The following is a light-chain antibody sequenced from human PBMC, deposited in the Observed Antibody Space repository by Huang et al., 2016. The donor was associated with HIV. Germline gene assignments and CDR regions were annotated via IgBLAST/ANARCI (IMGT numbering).Light chain of an antibody. J-gene: IGKJ1*01. V-gene: IGKV3-15*01. CDR3: QQYNDWPRA. Sequence: EIVMTQSPATLSVSPGERVTLSCRASQSVATKLAWYQHKPGQAPRLLIYGAASRATGVPARFSGSGSGTDFTLTIGGLQSEDFAVYYCQQYNDWPRAFGQGTKVEIK. CDR2: GAA. CDR1: QSVATK.